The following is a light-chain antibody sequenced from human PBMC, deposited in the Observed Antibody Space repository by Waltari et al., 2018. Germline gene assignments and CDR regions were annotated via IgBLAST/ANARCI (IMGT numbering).Light chain of an antibody. Sequence: IVMTQSPDSLAVSLGERATINCRSSQSVLYSTYNKNYLAWYQQKPGQPPKLLINWASTRESGVPDRFSGSGAGTDFTLTISSLQAEDVAVYYCLQYDRLPLTFGPGTKVDIK. CDR2: WAS. J-gene: IGKJ3*01. V-gene: IGKV4-1*01. CDR3: LQYDRLPLT. CDR1: QSVLYSTYNKNY.